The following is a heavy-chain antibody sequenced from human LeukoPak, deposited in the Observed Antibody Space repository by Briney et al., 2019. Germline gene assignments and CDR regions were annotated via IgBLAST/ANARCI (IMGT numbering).Heavy chain of an antibody. CDR1: GGSISSYY. CDR3: ARVSRGNSVGGDY. D-gene: IGHD4-23*01. Sequence: SETLSLTCTVSGGSISSYYWSWIRQPPGKGLEWIGYIYYSGSTNYNPSLKSRVTISVDTSKNQFSLKLSSVTAADTAVYYCARVSRGNSVGGDYWGQGTLVTVSS. CDR2: IYYSGST. V-gene: IGHV4-59*01. J-gene: IGHJ4*02.